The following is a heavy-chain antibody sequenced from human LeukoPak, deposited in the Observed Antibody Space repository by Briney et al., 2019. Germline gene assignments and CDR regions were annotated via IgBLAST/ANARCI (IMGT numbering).Heavy chain of an antibody. Sequence: SETLSLTCGVSGYSISRGYYWGWIRQPPGNGLEWIGNIYHTGSTYYNPSLRSRVTISVDTSKNQFFLKLTSVTAADTAVYYCARGLGGYSAGWSRFFEYWGQGTLVTVSS. D-gene: IGHD6-19*01. J-gene: IGHJ4*02. CDR2: IYHTGST. CDR3: ARGLGGYSAGWSRFFEY. CDR1: GYSISRGYY. V-gene: IGHV4-38-2*01.